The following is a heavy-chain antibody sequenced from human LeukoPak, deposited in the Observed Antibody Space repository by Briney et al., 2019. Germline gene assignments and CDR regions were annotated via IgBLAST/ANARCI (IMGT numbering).Heavy chain of an antibody. CDR2: IYYSGST. Sequence: SETLSLTCTVSGGSISSSNYYWDWIRQPPGKGLEWIGSIYYSGSTYYNPSLKSRVTISVDTSKNQFSLNLSSVTAADTAVCFCARLARYDSSGYYFDYWGQGTLVTVSS. CDR1: GGSISSSNYY. D-gene: IGHD3-22*01. V-gene: IGHV4-39*01. J-gene: IGHJ4*02. CDR3: ARLARYDSSGYYFDY.